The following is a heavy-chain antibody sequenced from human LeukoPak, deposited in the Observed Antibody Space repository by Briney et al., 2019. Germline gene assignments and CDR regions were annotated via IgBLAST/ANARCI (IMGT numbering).Heavy chain of an antibody. CDR3: ARVSRRWNPDY. CDR2: IYNSGDT. V-gene: IGHV4-30-4*01. CDR1: GASISSGDYY. D-gene: IGHD5-24*01. J-gene: IGHJ4*02. Sequence: SETLSLTCTVSGASISSGDYYWSWIRQPPGKGLEWIGYIYNSGDTYYNPSLKSRVTISVDTSKNQLSLKLNSVTAADTAVYYCARVSRRWNPDYWGQGTLVTVSS.